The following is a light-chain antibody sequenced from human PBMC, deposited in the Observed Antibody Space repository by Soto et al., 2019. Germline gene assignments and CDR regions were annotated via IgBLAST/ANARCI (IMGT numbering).Light chain of an antibody. Sequence: AIQMTQSPSSLSASVGDRVTITCRASQGIRNDLGWYQQKPGRAPKVLIYSTSSLQSGVPSRISGSGSGTDFTLTISSLQPEDFATYYCLQDYSYPLTFGGGTKVEIQ. CDR2: STS. V-gene: IGKV1-6*01. CDR3: LQDYSYPLT. CDR1: QGIRND. J-gene: IGKJ4*01.